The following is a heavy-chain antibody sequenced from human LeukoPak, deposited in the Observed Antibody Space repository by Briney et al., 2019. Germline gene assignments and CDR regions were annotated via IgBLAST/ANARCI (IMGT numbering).Heavy chain of an antibody. V-gene: IGHV4-39*02. CDR1: GGSISSSSYY. D-gene: IGHD6-19*01. CDR3: AREGRIAVAGEVGYYFDY. Sequence: SETLSLTCTVSGGSISSSSYYWGWICQPPGKGLEWIGSIYYSGSTYYNPSLKSRVTISVDTSKNQFSLKLSSVTAADTAVYYCAREGRIAVAGEVGYYFDYWGQGTLVTVSS. J-gene: IGHJ4*02. CDR2: IYYSGST.